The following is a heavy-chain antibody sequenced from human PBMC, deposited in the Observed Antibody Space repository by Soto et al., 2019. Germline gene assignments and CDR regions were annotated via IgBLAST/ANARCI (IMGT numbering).Heavy chain of an antibody. CDR2: IYYSGST. CDR1: GGSISSGGYY. J-gene: IGHJ4*02. CDR3: ARVPRYYDSSGYYYRYYFDY. Sequence: PSETLSLTCTVSGGSISSGGYYWSWIRHHPGKGLEWIGYIYYSGSTYYNPSLKSRVTISVDTSKNQFSLKLSSVTAADTAVYYCARVPRYYDSSGYYYRYYFDYWGQGTLVTVSS. D-gene: IGHD3-22*01. V-gene: IGHV4-31*03.